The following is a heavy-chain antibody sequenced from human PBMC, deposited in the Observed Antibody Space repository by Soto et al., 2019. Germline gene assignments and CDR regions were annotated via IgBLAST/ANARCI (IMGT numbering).Heavy chain of an antibody. D-gene: IGHD3-22*01. J-gene: IGHJ4*02. CDR2: ISGSGGST. CDR3: AKLYDSSGYYYTSAFDY. Sequence: LRLSCAASGFTFSSYAMSWVRQAPGKGLEWVSAISGSGGSTYYADSVKGRFTISRDNSKNTLYLQMNSLRAEDTAVYYCAKLYDSSGYYYTSAFDYWGQGTLVTVSS. CDR1: GFTFSSYA. V-gene: IGHV3-23*01.